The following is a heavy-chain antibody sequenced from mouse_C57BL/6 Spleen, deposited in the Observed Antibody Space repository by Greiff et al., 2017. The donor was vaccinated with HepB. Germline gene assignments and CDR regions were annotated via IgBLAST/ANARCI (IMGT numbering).Heavy chain of an antibody. Sequence: VQLQQSGAELVRPGASVTLSCKASGYTFTDYEMHWVKQTPVHGLEWIGAIDPETGGTAYNQKFKGKAILTADKSSSTAYMELRSLTSEDAAVYYCTRCYDYDHYAMDYWGQGTSVTVSS. CDR2: IDPETGGT. J-gene: IGHJ4*01. CDR3: TRCYDYDHYAMDY. V-gene: IGHV1-15*01. D-gene: IGHD2-4*01. CDR1: GYTFTDYE.